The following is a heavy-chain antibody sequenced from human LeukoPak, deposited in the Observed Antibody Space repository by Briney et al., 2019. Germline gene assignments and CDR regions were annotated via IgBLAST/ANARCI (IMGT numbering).Heavy chain of an antibody. V-gene: IGHV3-23*01. CDR1: GFTFNNYA. CDR2: ISGTGGSA. D-gene: IGHD3-3*01. Sequence: PGGSLRLSCAASGFTFNNYAMNWVRQGPGEGLEWVSAISGTGGSAYYADSVKGRFTISRDNSKNTLYLEINSLRADDTAVYYCAQAEKRESGHRFQHWGQGILVTVSS. J-gene: IGHJ1*01. CDR3: AQAEKRESGHRFQH.